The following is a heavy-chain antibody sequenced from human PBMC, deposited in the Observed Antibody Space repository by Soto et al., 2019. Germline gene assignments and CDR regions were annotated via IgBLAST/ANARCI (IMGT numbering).Heavy chain of an antibody. J-gene: IGHJ4*02. CDR1: GYTFTSYA. D-gene: IGHD5-18*01. Sequence: QVQLVQSGAEVKKPGASVKVSCKASGYTFTSYAMHWLRQAPGQRLEWMGWINAGNGNTKYSQKFQGRVTITRDTSASTAYMELSSLRSEDTAVYYCARGLNGYLHYFDYWGQGTLVTVSS. V-gene: IGHV1-3*01. CDR2: INAGNGNT. CDR3: ARGLNGYLHYFDY.